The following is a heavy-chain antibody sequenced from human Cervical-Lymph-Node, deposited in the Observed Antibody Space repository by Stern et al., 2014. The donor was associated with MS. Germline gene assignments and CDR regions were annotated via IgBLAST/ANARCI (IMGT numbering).Heavy chain of an antibody. CDR2: VDQTAST. CDR1: HDSISSSDYY. V-gene: IGHV4-39*01. D-gene: IGHD6-6*01. J-gene: IGHJ2*01. CDR3: ARQTFYTTSSVSRYFDV. Sequence: QLQLQKSGPGLVKPSETLSITCTVSHDSISSSDYYWAWIRQSPERWLEWIGSVDQTASTYDIPSLAIRVTISRDTPKNQVSLRLSSVTAADTAIYFCARQTFYTTSSVSRYFDVWGRGSLVTVSS.